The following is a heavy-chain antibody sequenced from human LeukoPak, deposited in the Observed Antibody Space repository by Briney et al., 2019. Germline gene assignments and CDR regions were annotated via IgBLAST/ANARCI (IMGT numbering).Heavy chain of an antibody. CDR2: ISYDGSNK. CDR3: ASGNQQLVPYYYYGMDV. D-gene: IGHD6-13*01. J-gene: IGHJ6*02. V-gene: IGHV3-30-3*01. Sequence: GGSLRLSCAASGFTFSSYAMHWVRQAPGEGLERVAVISYDGSNKYYADSVKGRFTISRDNSKNTLYLQMNSLRAEDTAVYYCASGNQQLVPYYYYGMDVWGQGTTVTVSS. CDR1: GFTFSSYA.